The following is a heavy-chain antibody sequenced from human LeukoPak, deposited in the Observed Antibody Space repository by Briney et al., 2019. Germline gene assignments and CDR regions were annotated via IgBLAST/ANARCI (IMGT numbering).Heavy chain of an antibody. CDR3: ASPRSTGYSSGGPGGYRYGMDV. J-gene: IGHJ6*02. CDR2: TSSSSSYI. V-gene: IGHV3-21*01. D-gene: IGHD6-19*01. Sequence: GGSLRLSCAASGFTFSSYSMNWVRQARGKGLEWVSSTSSSSSYIYYADSVKGRFTISRDNAKNSLYLQMNSLRAEDTAVYYCASPRSTGYSSGGPGGYRYGMDVWGQGTTVTVSS. CDR1: GFTFSSYS.